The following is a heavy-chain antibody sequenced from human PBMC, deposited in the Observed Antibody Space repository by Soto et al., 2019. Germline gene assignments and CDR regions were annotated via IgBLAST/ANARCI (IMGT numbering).Heavy chain of an antibody. V-gene: IGHV1-18*01. CDR2: ISAYNGNT. CDR3: ARDPSYCSGGSCYSNPSFDY. J-gene: IGHJ4*02. D-gene: IGHD2-15*01. Sequence: GASVKVSCKASGYTFTSYGISWVRQAPGQGLEWMGWISAYNGNTNYAQKLQGRVTMTTDTSTSTAYMELRSLRSDDTAVYYCARDPSYCSGGSCYSNPSFDYWGQGTLVTVS. CDR1: GYTFTSYG.